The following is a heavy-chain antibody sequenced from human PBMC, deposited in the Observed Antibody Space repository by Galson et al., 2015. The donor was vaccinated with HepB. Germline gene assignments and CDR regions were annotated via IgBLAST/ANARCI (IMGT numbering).Heavy chain of an antibody. CDR1: GFTFSNYG. D-gene: IGHD6-19*01. J-gene: IGHJ4*02. Sequence: SLRLSCAASGFTFSNYGMHWVRQAPGKGLEWVAVISYDGSNKYYADSVKGRFTISRDNSKNTLYLQMNSLRAEDTALYYCANDPYLYSPRAGTMAGLDYWGQGTLVTVSS. V-gene: IGHV3-30*18. CDR2: ISYDGSNK. CDR3: ANDPYLYSPRAGTMAGLDY.